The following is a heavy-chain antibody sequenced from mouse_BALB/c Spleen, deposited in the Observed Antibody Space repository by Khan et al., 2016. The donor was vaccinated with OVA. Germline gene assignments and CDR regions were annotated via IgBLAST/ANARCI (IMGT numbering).Heavy chain of an antibody. CDR1: GYTFTDYN. CDR3: SREGGAWFAY. V-gene: IGHV1-76*01. J-gene: IGHJ3*01. CDR2: IYPGSNYT. Sequence: QVQLKQSGAELARPGASVKLSCKASGYTFTDYNINWVQQRTGQGLEWIGAIYPGSNYTYYHEKFKGQATLTADNSSSTAYMQLSSLTSEDSAVYFGSREGGAWFAYWGQGTLVTVSA.